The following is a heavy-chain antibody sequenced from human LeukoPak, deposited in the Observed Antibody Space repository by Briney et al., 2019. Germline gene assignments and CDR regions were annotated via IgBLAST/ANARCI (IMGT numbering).Heavy chain of an antibody. V-gene: IGHV3-13*04. D-gene: IGHD5-12*01. J-gene: IGHJ3*01. CDR3: ARGAYTGFDV. CDR2: IGKSGDT. CDR1: GLSFSTYD. Sequence: GGSLRLSCTASGLSFSTYDMHWVSQATGEGLEWVSGIGKSGDTYYVGSVKGRFTISRDNAKNSLYLQMNSLRSGDTAVCYCARGAYTGFDVWGQGTVVTVSS.